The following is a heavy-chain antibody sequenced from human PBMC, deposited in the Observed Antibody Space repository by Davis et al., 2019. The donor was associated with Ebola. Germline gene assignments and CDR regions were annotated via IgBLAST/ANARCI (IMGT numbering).Heavy chain of an antibody. Sequence: PSETLSLTCAASSVTITNNNWSWVRQPPGKGLEWIGEIYPSGNTNYNPSLKSRVTISADKSKNQFSLKLTSVTAADTATYYCASRYYGSGRLAYWGQGTLVTVSS. V-gene: IGHV4-4*02. CDR1: SVTITNNNW. CDR2: IYPSGNT. CDR3: ASRYYGSGRLAY. J-gene: IGHJ4*02. D-gene: IGHD3-10*01.